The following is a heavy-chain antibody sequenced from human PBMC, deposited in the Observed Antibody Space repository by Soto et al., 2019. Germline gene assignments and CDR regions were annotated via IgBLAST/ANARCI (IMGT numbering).Heavy chain of an antibody. CDR1: GGSISSYY. Sequence: SETLSLTCTVSGGSISSYYWSWIRQPPGKGREWIGRIYTRGRSNYNPSRKSRVTMSVDTSKSQFSLMLSSVTAADTAVYYCARDGYSSSWHLSDTWGQGTRVTVSS. CDR2: IYTRGRS. D-gene: IGHD6-13*01. J-gene: IGHJ5*02. CDR3: ARDGYSSSWHLSDT. V-gene: IGHV4-4*07.